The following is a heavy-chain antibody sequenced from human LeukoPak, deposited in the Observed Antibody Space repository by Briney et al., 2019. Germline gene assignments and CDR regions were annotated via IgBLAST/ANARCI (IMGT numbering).Heavy chain of an antibody. D-gene: IGHD3-22*01. CDR1: GFTFSSYA. CDR3: AKGTYYDGGGLAFNI. CDR2: TSYDGSNK. V-gene: IGHV3-30-3*01. J-gene: IGHJ3*02. Sequence: GGSLRLSCAASGFTFSSYAMHWVRQAPGKGLEWVAVTSYDGSNKYYADSVKGRFTISRDNSKNTLYLQMNSLRAEDTAVYYCAKGTYYDGGGLAFNIWGQGTVVTVSS.